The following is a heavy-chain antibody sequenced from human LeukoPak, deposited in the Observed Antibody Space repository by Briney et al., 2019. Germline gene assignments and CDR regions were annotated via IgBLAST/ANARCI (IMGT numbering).Heavy chain of an antibody. CDR3: ARQKDSSSGDYYYMDV. J-gene: IGHJ6*03. V-gene: IGHV1-69*05. CDR2: IIPIFGTA. Sequence: ASVKVSCKASGGTFSSYAISWVRQAPGQGLEWMGGIIPIFGTANYAQKFQGRVTITTDESTSTAYMELSSLISEDTAVYYCARQKDSSSGDYYYMDVWGKGTTVTVSS. CDR1: GGTFSSYA. D-gene: IGHD6-6*01.